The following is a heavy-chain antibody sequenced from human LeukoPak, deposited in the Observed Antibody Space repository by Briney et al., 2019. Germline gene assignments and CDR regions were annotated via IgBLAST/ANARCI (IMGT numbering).Heavy chain of an antibody. CDR1: GFTFSSYS. J-gene: IGHJ4*02. Sequence: PGGSLRLSCAASGFTFSSYSMNWVRQAPGKGLEWVSSISSSSSYIYYADSVKGRFTISRDNAKNSLYLQMNSLRAEDTAVYYCARDLQSDYYDSSGGLDYWGQGTLVTVSS. CDR2: ISSSSSYI. CDR3: ARDLQSDYYDSSGGLDY. D-gene: IGHD3-22*01. V-gene: IGHV3-21*01.